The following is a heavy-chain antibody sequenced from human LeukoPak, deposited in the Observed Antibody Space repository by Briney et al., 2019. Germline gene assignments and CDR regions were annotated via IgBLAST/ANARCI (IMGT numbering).Heavy chain of an antibody. CDR2: IYYSGCF. Sequence: SETLSLTCTVSGGSISSYYWSWTRQPPGKGLEWIGYIYYSGCFIYNPSLKSRVTILVDKSKNQLSLQQSYVPAADTTAYYCARGGVFGNIWGQGTMVTVSS. CDR3: ARGGVFGNI. D-gene: IGHD6-13*01. J-gene: IGHJ3*02. CDR1: GGSISSYY. V-gene: IGHV4-59*08.